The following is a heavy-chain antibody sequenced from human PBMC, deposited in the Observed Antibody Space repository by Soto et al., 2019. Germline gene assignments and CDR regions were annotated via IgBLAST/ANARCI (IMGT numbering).Heavy chain of an antibody. CDR1: GGTFSSYA. CDR2: IIPIFGTA. V-gene: IGHV1-69*13. Sequence: SVKVSCKASGGTFSSYAISWVRQAPGQGLEWMGGIIPIFGTANYAQKFQGRVTITADESTSTAYMELSSLRSEDTAVYYCARSAAAGLYYFDYWGQGTLVTVSS. J-gene: IGHJ4*02. CDR3: ARSAAAGLYYFDY. D-gene: IGHD6-13*01.